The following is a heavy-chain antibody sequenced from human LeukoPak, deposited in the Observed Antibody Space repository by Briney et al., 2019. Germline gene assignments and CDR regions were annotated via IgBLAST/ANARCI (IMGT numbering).Heavy chain of an antibody. CDR3: ARIASIAAAADFAGPPYYYYYYMDV. D-gene: IGHD6-13*01. CDR2: IYYSGST. Sequence: SETLSLTCTVSGGSISSSSYYWGWIRQPPGKGLEWIGSIYYSGSTNYNPSLKSRVTMSVDTSKNQFSLKLSSVTVADTAVYYCARIASIAAAADFAGPPYYYYYYMDVWGKGTTVTVSS. V-gene: IGHV4-39*07. CDR1: GGSISSSSYY. J-gene: IGHJ6*03.